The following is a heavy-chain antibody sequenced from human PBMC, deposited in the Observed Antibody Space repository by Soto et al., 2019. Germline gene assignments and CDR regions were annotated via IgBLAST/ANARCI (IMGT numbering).Heavy chain of an antibody. CDR2: ISSSSSYI. CDR3: AGDCSGGSCYRRRHTD. V-gene: IGHV3-21*01. CDR1: GFTFSSYS. Sequence: GGSLRLSCAASGFTFSSYSMNWVRQAPGKGLEWVSSISSSSSYIYYADSVKGRFTISRDNAKNSLYLQMNSLRAEDTAVYYCAGDCSGGSCYRRRHTDWGQGTLVTVSS. D-gene: IGHD2-15*01. J-gene: IGHJ4*02.